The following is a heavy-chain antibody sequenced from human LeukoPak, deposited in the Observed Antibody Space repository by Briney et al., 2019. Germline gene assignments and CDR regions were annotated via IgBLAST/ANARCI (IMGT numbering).Heavy chain of an antibody. V-gene: IGHV4-34*01. CDR1: GVSFSGYH. J-gene: IGHJ4*03. D-gene: IGHD3-10*01. CDR3: AGGVRVAYHGLEY. Sequence: SSETLSLTCAVNGVSFSGYHWSWIRQSPGKGLEGIGEITHTGSINYNPSLKSRVTFSVDMSKNQFSLNLTSVTAGDRAVYYCAGGVRVAYHGLEYWGQGTLVNVSP. CDR2: ITHTGSI.